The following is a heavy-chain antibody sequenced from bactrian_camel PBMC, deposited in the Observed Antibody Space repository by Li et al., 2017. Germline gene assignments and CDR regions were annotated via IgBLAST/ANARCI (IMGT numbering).Heavy chain of an antibody. CDR2: IDSDRAGGLA. CDR1: GITYRSYS. D-gene: IGHD6*01. V-gene: IGHV3S42*01. J-gene: IGHJ7*01. Sequence: VQLVESGGGSVQAGGSLRLSCAASGITYRSYSMGWFRQKPGLGREGVAAIDSDRAGGLASYSDAVKGRFTIAHDEKKKTLDLQLNNLRPDDSGMYYCAAVYGYTPPVVVAGTNGMDYWGKGTQVTVS.